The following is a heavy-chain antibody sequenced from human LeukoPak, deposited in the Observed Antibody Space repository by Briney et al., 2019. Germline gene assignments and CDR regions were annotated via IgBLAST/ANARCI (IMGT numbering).Heavy chain of an antibody. CDR2: IYYSGST. J-gene: IGHJ4*02. D-gene: IGHD6-19*01. V-gene: IGHV4-59*01. CDR1: GGSISSYY. CDR3: ARAGSGWYNFDY. Sequence: SETLSLTCTVSGGSISSYYWSWVRQPPGKGLEWIGYIYYSGSTNYNPSLKSRVTISVDTSKNQFSLKLSSVTAADTAVYYCARAGSGWYNFDYWGQGTLVTVSS.